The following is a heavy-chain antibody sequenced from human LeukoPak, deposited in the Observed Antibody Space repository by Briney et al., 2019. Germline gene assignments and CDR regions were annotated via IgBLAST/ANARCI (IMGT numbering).Heavy chain of an antibody. CDR2: TYYSGST. V-gene: IGHV4-59*01. CDR1: GGSISSYY. CDR3: ARLAHYYDSSGYYFYYYGMDV. D-gene: IGHD3-22*01. J-gene: IGHJ6*02. Sequence: PSETLSLTCTVSGGSISSYYWSWIRQPPGKGLEWIGYTYYSGSTNYNPSLKSRVTISVDTSKNQFSLKLSSVTAADTAVYYCARLAHYYDSSGYYFYYYGMDVWGQGTTVTVSS.